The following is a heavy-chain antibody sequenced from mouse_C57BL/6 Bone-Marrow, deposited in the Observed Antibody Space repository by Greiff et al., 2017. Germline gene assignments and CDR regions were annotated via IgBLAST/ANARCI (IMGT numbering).Heavy chain of an antibody. J-gene: IGHJ2*01. V-gene: IGHV1-15*01. CDR1: GYTFTDYE. CDR2: IDPETGGT. Sequence: VQLQQSGAELVRPGASVTLSCKASGYTFTDYEMHWVKQTPVHGLEWIGAIDPETGGTAYNQKFKGKAILTADNSSSTAYMELRSLTSEDSAVYYCTREGKGVDYWCQGTTLTVSS. CDR3: TREGKGVDY.